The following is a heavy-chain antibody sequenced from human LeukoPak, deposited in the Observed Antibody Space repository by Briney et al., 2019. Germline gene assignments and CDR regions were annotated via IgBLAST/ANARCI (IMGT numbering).Heavy chain of an antibody. CDR3: SKADSQIVVVMSPLGY. CDR1: GFTFSSYA. V-gene: IGHV3-23*01. Sequence: GGSPRLSCAASGFTFSSYAMSGVRHAPGEGLEWVSAISGSGGSTYYAYSVKGRFTISRDNAKNTLYLQMNSLRAEDTAVYYCSKADSQIVVVMSPLGYWGQGTLVTVSS. CDR2: ISGSGGST. J-gene: IGHJ4*02. D-gene: IGHD3-22*01.